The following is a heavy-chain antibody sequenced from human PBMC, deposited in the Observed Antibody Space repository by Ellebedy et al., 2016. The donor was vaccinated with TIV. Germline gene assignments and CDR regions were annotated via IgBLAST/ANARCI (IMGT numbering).Heavy chain of an antibody. V-gene: IGHV3-7*03. CDR2: IKLDGSGK. J-gene: IGHJ4*02. Sequence: GESLKISXAASGFTFRNDWMNWVRQAPGKGLEWVANIKLDGSGKEYLSSVKGRFTISRDDAKNSLYLQMNSLRADDTAVYYCARYHYYDNDKGYDGGDYWGQGALVTVSS. D-gene: IGHD3-22*01. CDR1: GFTFRNDW. CDR3: ARYHYYDNDKGYDGGDY.